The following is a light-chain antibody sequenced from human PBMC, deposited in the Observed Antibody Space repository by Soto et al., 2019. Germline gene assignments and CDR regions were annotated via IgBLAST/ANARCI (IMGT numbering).Light chain of an antibody. J-gene: IGKJ4*01. CDR2: FAS. V-gene: IGKV3-15*01. Sequence: VVMTQSPATLSVSPGDKATLSCRASHIVSNNLAWYQQKPGQAPRLLIYFASTRATGVPARFSGSGSGTEFTLTISSLESEDFAVYYCQHYNNWPLTFGGGTKVVTK. CDR3: QHYNNWPLT. CDR1: HIVSNN.